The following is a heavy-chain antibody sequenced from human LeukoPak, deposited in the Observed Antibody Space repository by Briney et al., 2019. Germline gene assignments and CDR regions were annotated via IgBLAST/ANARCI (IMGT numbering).Heavy chain of an antibody. CDR1: GGSISSGSYY. V-gene: IGHV4-61*02. CDR3: ARDSASTAARPPPGYYYMDV. CDR2: IYTSGST. Sequence: SETLSLTCTVSGGSISSGSYYWSWIRQPAGKGLEWIGRIYTSGSTNYNPSLKSRVTISVDTSKNQFSLKLSSVTAADTAVYYCARDSASTAARPPPGYYYMDVWGKGTTVTVSS. J-gene: IGHJ6*03. D-gene: IGHD6-6*01.